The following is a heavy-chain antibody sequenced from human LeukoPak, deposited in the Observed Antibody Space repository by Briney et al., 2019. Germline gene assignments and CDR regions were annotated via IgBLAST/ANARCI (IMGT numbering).Heavy chain of an antibody. V-gene: IGHV3-23*01. D-gene: IGHD4-17*01. CDR3: AKGRTRGDYGDQGDY. CDR2: ISGSGGST. J-gene: IGHJ4*02. CDR1: GFTFSSYA. Sequence: GGSLRLSCAASGFTFSSYAMSWVRQAPGKGLEWVSAISGSGGSTYYADSVKGRFTISRDNSKNTLYLRMNSLRAEDTAVYYCAKGRTRGDYGDQGDYWGQGTLVTVSS.